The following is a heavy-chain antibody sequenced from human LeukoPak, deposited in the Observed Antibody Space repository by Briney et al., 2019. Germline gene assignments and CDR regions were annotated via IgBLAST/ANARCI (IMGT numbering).Heavy chain of an antibody. J-gene: IGHJ4*02. CDR3: ARDSEAGSFDY. CDR1: GFTFSNYW. CDR2: IEQDGSEK. D-gene: IGHD6-19*01. V-gene: IGHV3-7*01. Sequence: GGSLRLSCTVSGFTFSNYWMSWVRQTPGKGLVGVANIEQDGSEKWYVDSVRGRFTIARDNAKNSLYLQMNSLRAEDTAVYYCARDSEAGSFDYWGQGTLVTVSS.